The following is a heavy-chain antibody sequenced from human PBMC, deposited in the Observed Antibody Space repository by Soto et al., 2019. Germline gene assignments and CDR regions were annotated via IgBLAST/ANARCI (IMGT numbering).Heavy chain of an antibody. J-gene: IGHJ4*02. CDR1: GFTFSSYA. CDR3: ARGSYEDY. V-gene: IGHV3-30-3*01. Sequence: GGSLRLSCAASGFTFSSYAMHWVRQAPGKGLEWVAVISYDGSNKYYAGSVKGRFTISRDNSKNTLYLQMNSLRAEDTAVYYCARGSYEDYWGQGTLVTVSS. CDR2: ISYDGSNK. D-gene: IGHD1-26*01.